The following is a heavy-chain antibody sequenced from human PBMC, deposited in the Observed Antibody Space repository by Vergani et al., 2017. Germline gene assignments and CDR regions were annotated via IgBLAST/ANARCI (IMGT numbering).Heavy chain of an antibody. J-gene: IGHJ6*03. CDR2: IIPIFGTA. CDR1: GGTFSSYA. V-gene: IGHV1-69*01. CDR3: ARDMGLEMATIKDYYYYYMDV. D-gene: IGHD5-24*01. Sequence: QVQLVQSGAEVKKPGSSVKVSCKASGGTFSSYAISWVRQAPGQGLEWMGGIIPIFGTANYAQKFQGRVTITADESTSTAYMELSSLGSEDTAVYYCARDMGLEMATIKDYYYYYMDVWGKGTTVTVSS.